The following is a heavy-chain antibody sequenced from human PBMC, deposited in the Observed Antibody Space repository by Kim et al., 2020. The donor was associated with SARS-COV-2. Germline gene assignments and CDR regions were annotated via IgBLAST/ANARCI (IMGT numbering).Heavy chain of an antibody. V-gene: IGHV4-59*08. D-gene: IGHD2-2*01. CDR3: ARRQDIVVVPAADWYFDL. J-gene: IGHJ2*01. Sequence: KSRVTISVDTSKNQFSLKLSSVTAADTAVYYCARRQDIVVVPAADWYFDLWGRGTLVTVSS.